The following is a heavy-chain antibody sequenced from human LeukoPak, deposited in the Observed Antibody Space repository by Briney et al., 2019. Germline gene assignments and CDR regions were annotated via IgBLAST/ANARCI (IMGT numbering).Heavy chain of an antibody. J-gene: IGHJ6*03. Sequence: SETLSLTCTVSGGSISSYYWSWIRQPPGKGLEWIGYIYYNPSLKSRVTISVDTSKNQFSLKLSSVTAADTAVYYCARDGGSYYRYYYYMDVWGKGTTVTISS. CDR2: IYY. CDR1: GGSISSYY. D-gene: IGHD1-26*01. V-gene: IGHV4-59*01. CDR3: ARDGGSYYRYYYYMDV.